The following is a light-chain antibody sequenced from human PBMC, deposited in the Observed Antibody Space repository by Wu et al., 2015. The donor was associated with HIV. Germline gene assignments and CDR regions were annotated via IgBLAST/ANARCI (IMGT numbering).Light chain of an antibody. CDR1: QSISTN. V-gene: IGKV3-15*01. CDR3: QQYNDWLFLT. J-gene: IGKJ4*01. CDR2: GAS. Sequence: GERATLSCRASQSISTNLSLVSDQKTLGPRLPTGSSIYGASTRATGIPARFSGSGSGTEFTLTITNMQSEDFAFYYCQQYNDWLFLTFGGGTKVEIK.